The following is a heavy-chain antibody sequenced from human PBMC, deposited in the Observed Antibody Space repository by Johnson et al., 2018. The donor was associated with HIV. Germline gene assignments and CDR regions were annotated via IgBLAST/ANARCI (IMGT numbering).Heavy chain of an antibody. V-gene: IGHV3-11*01. CDR1: GFTFSDYY. Sequence: QVQLVESGGGLVQPGGSLRLSCAASGFTFSDYYMSCIRQAPGKGLEWVSYTSNSGSTIYYVDSVKGRFTFSRDNSKNTLYPQMNSLRAEDTAVYYCARDRVITFGGVIGRGVFDIWGQGTMVTVSS. D-gene: IGHD3-16*02. J-gene: IGHJ3*02. CDR3: ARDRVITFGGVIGRGVFDI. CDR2: TSNSGSTI.